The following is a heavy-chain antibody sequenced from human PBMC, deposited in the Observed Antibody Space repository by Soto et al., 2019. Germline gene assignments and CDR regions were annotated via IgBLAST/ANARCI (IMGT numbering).Heavy chain of an antibody. CDR3: ATERGPTYCFDY. D-gene: IGHD2-21*01. CDR1: GFTVSSKY. J-gene: IGHJ4*02. V-gene: IGHV3-53*01. CDR2: IYSDGST. Sequence: GGSLRLSCAASGFTVSSKYMSWVRQAPGKGLEWVSVIYSDGSTYYADSVKGRFTISRDNSKNTLYLQMNSLRAEDTAVYYCATERGPTYCFDYWGQGTLVTVSS.